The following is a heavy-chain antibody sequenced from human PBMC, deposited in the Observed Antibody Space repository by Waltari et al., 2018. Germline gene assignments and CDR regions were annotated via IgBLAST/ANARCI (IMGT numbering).Heavy chain of an antibody. CDR1: GFTFSSYS. D-gene: IGHD3-22*01. CDR3: ARDGKDYYDSSGYYSYYYYMDV. V-gene: IGHV3-21*01. CDR2: ISSSSSYI. Sequence: EVQLVESGGGLVKPGGSLRLSCAASGFTFSSYSMNWVRQAPGKGLEWVSSISSSSSYIYYADSVKGRFTISRDNAKNSLYLQMNSLRAEDTAVYYCARDGKDYYDSSGYYSYYYYMDVWGKGTTVTVSS. J-gene: IGHJ6*03.